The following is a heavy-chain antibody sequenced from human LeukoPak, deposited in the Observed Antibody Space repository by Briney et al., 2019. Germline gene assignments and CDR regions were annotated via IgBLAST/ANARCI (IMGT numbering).Heavy chain of an antibody. D-gene: IGHD3-10*01. V-gene: IGHV3-23*01. CDR3: AKASRVSSADAVL. CDR1: GFTFSNYA. Sequence: GGSLRLSCAASGFTFSNYAMSWVRQAPAGGLEWVSSLRGDGETFYADSVKGRFTLSRDDSRNTVYLQLNNLRVEDTAVYFCAKASRVSSADAVLWGQGALVTVSS. CDR2: LRGDGET. J-gene: IGHJ4*02.